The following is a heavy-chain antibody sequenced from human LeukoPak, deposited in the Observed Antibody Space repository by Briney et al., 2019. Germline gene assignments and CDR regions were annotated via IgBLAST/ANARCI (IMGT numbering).Heavy chain of an antibody. CDR1: GGSISSGDYY. J-gene: IGHJ5*02. V-gene: IGHV4-30-4*01. CDR2: IYYSGST. D-gene: IGHD3-22*01. CDR3: ARVMEGYYYDSSGYYLWFDP. Sequence: SQTLSLTCTVSGGSISSGDYYWSWIRQPPGKGLEWIGYIYYSGSTYYNPSLKSRVTISVDTSKNQFSLKLSSVTAPDTAVYYCARVMEGYYYDSSGYYLWFDPWGQGTLVTVSS.